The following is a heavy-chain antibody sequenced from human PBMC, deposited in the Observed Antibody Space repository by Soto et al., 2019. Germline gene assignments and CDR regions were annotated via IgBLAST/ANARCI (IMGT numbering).Heavy chain of an antibody. D-gene: IGHD3-22*01. Sequence: ASVKVSCKASGYTFTSYGITWVRQAPGQGLEWMGWISAYSGNTNYAQKLQGRVTMSTDTSTSTAYMELRSLRSDDTAVYYCARDHYYYDSSGYYFFWFDPWGQGTLVTVSS. CDR2: ISAYSGNT. CDR3: ARDHYYYDSSGYYFFWFDP. J-gene: IGHJ5*02. V-gene: IGHV1-18*04. CDR1: GYTFTSYG.